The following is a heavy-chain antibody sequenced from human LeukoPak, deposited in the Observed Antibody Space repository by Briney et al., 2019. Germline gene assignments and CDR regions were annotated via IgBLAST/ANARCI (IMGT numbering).Heavy chain of an antibody. CDR2: INAGNGNT. D-gene: IGHD6-19*01. J-gene: IGHJ4*02. CDR3: ARGRRGSSGWYYFDY. CDR1: GYTFTSYA. V-gene: IGHV1-3*03. Sequence: ASVKVSCKASGYTFTSYAMHWVRQAPGQRLEWMGWINAGNGNTKYSQEFQGRVTITRDTSASTAYMELSSLRSEDMAVYYCARGRRGSSGWYYFDYWGQGTLVTVSS.